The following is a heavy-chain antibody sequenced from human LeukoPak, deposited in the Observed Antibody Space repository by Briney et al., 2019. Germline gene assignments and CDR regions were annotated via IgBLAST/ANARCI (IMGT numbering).Heavy chain of an antibody. J-gene: IGHJ4*02. CDR1: GYTFSSHG. Sequence: GGSLRLSCAASGYTFSSHGMYWVRQAPGKGLEWVALIWYDGSKKYYADSVKGRFTISRDNSKNTLYLQMDSLRAEDTAVYFCARLYSSGWADYWGQGTLVTVSS. D-gene: IGHD6-19*01. CDR2: IWYDGSKK. V-gene: IGHV3-33*07. CDR3: ARLYSSGWADY.